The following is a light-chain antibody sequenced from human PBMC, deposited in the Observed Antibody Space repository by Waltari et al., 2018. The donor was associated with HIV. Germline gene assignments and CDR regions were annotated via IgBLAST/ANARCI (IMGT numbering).Light chain of an antibody. Sequence: DIQITQSPPSLSASVGQRVTITCRASQTVRSSLALYQPRPGKAPKSLVYGASKLQTEVPSRFSAGGSGTNFSLTISSLKPEDFATYICQQYYTFPRTFGRGTRVDMK. V-gene: IGKV1D-16*01. J-gene: IGKJ1*01. CDR3: QQYYTFPRT. CDR1: QTVRSS. CDR2: GAS.